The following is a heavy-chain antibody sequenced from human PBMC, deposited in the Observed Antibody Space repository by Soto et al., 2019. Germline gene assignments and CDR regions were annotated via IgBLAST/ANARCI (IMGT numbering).Heavy chain of an antibody. CDR3: AHGRLAYCGGDCPRGYYGMDV. V-gene: IGHV3-23*01. D-gene: IGHD2-21*02. CDR1: GFTFSSYA. CDR2: ISGSGGST. Sequence: PGGSLRLSCAASGFTFSSYAMSWVRQAPGKGLEWVSAISGSGGSTYYADSVKGRFTISRDNSKNTLYLQMNSLRAEDTAVYYCAHGRLAYCGGDCPRGYYGMDVWGQGTTVTVSS. J-gene: IGHJ6*02.